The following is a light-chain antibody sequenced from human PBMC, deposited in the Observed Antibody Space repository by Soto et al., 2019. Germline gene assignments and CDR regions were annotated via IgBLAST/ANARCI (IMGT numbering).Light chain of an antibody. CDR1: SSNIGSAI. CDR3: AAWDDSLKGVV. CDR2: LDN. Sequence: QSVLTQPPSASGTPGQRVTISCSGSSSNIGSAIVNWYQQLPGTAPKLLIYLDNQRPSGVPDRFSGSKSGTSASLAISGLQSEDEADYYCAAWDDSLKGVVFGGGTKLTVL. V-gene: IGLV1-44*01. J-gene: IGLJ3*02.